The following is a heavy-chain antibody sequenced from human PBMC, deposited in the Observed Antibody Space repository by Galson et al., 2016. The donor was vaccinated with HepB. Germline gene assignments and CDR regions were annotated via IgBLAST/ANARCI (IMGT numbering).Heavy chain of an antibody. Sequence: QSGAEVKQPGESLKISCTGSGYNFSNYYIGWVRQMPGKGLEWMGIIYPGDSNVRCSPSYEGQVTLSADKSVSTAYLTWINPRAPDTAMYYCAIMGGYCYSTSCYNGFDYWGQGTLVTVSS. CDR1: GYNFSNYY. V-gene: IGHV5-51*01. CDR2: IYPGDSNV. D-gene: IGHD2-2*02. CDR3: AIMGGYCYSTSCYNGFDY. J-gene: IGHJ4*02.